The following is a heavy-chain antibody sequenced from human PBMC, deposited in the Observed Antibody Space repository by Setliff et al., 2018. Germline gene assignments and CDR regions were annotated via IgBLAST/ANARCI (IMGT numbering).Heavy chain of an antibody. CDR1: GGSISSSAYY. V-gene: IGHV4-39*07. CDR2: IYYSGNT. CDR3: ARERTIFGILVISGWFDP. D-gene: IGHD3-3*01. J-gene: IGHJ5*02. Sequence: SETLSLTCTVSGGSISSSAYYWGWIRQPPGKGLEWIGNIYYSGNTNYNPSLKSRVAMSVDTSRNQISLNLTSVTAADTAMYYCARERTIFGILVISGWFDPWGQGTVVAVSS.